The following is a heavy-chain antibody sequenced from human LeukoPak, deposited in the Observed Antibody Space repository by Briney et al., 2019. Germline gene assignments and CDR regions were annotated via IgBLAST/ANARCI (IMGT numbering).Heavy chain of an antibody. CDR1: GYSIGIGYF. CDR2: TYRTGTT. V-gene: IGHV4-38-2*01. Sequence: SETLSLTCGVSGYSIGIGYFWGWIRQPPGKGLEWIGSTYRTGTTHYNPSLKSRVSISLDTSKNQFSLKLSSVTAADTAVYYCAGGPYYYDSSGYYNSYYYGMDVWGQGTTVTVSS. CDR3: AGGPYYYDSSGYYNSYYYGMDV. D-gene: IGHD3-22*01. J-gene: IGHJ6*02.